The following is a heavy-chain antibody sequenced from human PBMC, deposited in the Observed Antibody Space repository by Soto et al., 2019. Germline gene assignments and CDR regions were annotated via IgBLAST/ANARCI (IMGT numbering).Heavy chain of an antibody. Sequence: SETLSLTCTVSGGSISSGDYYWSWIRHPPGKGLEWIGYIYYSGSTYYNPSLKRRVTISVGTSKNQFSLTLSSVTAADTAVYYCARADYGDNNWFDPWGQGTLVTVPS. CDR1: GGSISSGDYY. V-gene: IGHV4-30-4*01. CDR3: ARADYGDNNWFDP. J-gene: IGHJ5*02. D-gene: IGHD4-17*01. CDR2: IYYSGST.